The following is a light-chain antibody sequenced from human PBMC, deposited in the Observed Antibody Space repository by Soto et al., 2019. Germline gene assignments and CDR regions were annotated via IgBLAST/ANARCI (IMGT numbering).Light chain of an antibody. CDR2: AAA. CDR3: QQANSFPQT. Sequence: DIQMTQSPSSVYASVGDRVTNTCRASQDITSWVAWYQQKPGKAPKLLIYAAASLQSGVPSRFSGSGSGTDFTLTISSLQPEDFATYYCQQANSFPQTFGQGTRWIS. V-gene: IGKV1-12*01. CDR1: QDITSW. J-gene: IGKJ1*01.